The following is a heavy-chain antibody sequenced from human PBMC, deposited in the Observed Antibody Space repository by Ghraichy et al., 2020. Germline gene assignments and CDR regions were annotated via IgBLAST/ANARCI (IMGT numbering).Heavy chain of an antibody. CDR3: AKDYHEYYYDSSGYLKSDY. CDR1: GFTFSSYA. Sequence: GGSLRLSCAASGFTFSSYAMSWVRQALGKGLAWVSAISVSGGSTYYSDSVKGRFTISRDNSKKTLYLQMNSLRAEDTAVYYCAKDYHEYYYDSSGYLKSDYWGQGTLVTVSS. CDR2: ISVSGGST. D-gene: IGHD3-22*01. J-gene: IGHJ4*02. V-gene: IGHV3-23*01.